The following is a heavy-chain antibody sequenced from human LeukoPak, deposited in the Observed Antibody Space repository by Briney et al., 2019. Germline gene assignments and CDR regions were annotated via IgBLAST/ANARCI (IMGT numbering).Heavy chain of an antibody. CDR2: MSPNSGNT. CDR3: TRGPPNRGYDY. J-gene: IGHJ4*02. V-gene: IGHV1-8*01. CDR1: GYTFTSYD. Sequence: ASVKVSCKASGYTFTSYDINWVRQATGQGLEWMGWMSPNSGNTGYAQKFQGRVTMTRSTSMSTAYMELSSLKSEDTAVYYCTRGPPNRGYDYWGQGTLVTVPS. D-gene: IGHD7-27*01.